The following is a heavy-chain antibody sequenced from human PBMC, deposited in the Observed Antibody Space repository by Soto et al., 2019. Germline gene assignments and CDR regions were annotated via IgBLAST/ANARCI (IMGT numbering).Heavy chain of an antibody. J-gene: IGHJ4*02. Sequence: SETLSLTCTVSGGSVSSSSYYWGWIRQPPGKGLEWIGSIYYSGSTYYSPSLKSRVTISVDTSKNQFSLKLSSVTAADTAVYYCARRYGGNFDYWGQGTLVTVSS. V-gene: IGHV4-39*07. CDR1: GGSVSSSSYY. CDR3: ARRYGGNFDY. CDR2: IYYSGST. D-gene: IGHD2-15*01.